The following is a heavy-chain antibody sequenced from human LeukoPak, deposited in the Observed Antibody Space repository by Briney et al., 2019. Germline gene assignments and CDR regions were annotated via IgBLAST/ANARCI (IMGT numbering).Heavy chain of an antibody. D-gene: IGHD3-22*01. J-gene: IGHJ4*02. CDR1: GFTFSSYG. CDR3: ARAPRWGDYDSSGYSYYFDY. CDR2: IKQDGSEK. Sequence: GGSLRLSCAASGFTFSSYGMHWVRQAPGKGLEWVANIKQDGSEKYYVDSVKGRFTISRDNAKNSLYLQMNSLRAEDTAVYYCARAPRWGDYDSSGYSYYFDYWGQGTLVTVSS. V-gene: IGHV3-7*03.